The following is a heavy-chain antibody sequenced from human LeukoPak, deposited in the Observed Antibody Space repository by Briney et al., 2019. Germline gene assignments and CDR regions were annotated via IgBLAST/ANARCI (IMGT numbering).Heavy chain of an antibody. J-gene: IGHJ6*02. CDR3: ARDGSGSYYNGYYYYGMDV. Sequence: GESLKISCKSSGYTFTSNWIAWVRQMPGKGLEWMGIIYPGDSDTRYSTSFQGQVTISADKSISTAYLQWSSLKASDTAMYYCARDGSGSYYNGYYYYGMDVWGQGTTVTVSS. D-gene: IGHD3-10*01. V-gene: IGHV5-51*01. CDR1: GYTFTSNW. CDR2: IYPGDSDT.